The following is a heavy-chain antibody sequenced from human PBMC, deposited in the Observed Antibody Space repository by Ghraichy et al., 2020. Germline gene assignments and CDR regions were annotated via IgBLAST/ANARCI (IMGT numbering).Heavy chain of an antibody. J-gene: IGHJ4*02. CDR1: GGTFSNYA. V-gene: IGHV1-69*13. Sequence: SVKVSCKASGGTFSNYAISWVRQAPAQGLEWMGGIIPIFGTANYGQKFQDRVTITADESTSTAYMELSSLKSEDTAMYYCARGGRGAQYYFDYWGQGTLVTVSS. CDR3: ARGGRGAQYYFDY. CDR2: IIPIFGTA.